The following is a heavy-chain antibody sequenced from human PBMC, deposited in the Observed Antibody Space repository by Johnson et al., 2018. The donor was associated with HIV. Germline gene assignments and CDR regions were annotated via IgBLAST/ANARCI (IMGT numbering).Heavy chain of an antibody. V-gene: IGHV3-30-3*01. CDR2: ISYDGSNK. D-gene: IGHD3-3*01. J-gene: IGHJ3*02. CDR3: TRDRRQFLEWLSDCFDI. CDR1: GFTFSSYA. Sequence: VQLVESGGGVVQPGRSLRLSCAASGFTFSSYAMHWVRQAPGKGLEWVAVISYDGSNKYYADSVKGRFTISRDNSKNTLYLQMNSLRAEDTAVYYCTRDRRQFLEWLSDCFDIWGQGTMVTVSS.